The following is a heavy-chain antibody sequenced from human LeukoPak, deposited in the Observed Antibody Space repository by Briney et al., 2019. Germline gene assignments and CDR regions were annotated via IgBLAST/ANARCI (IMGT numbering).Heavy chain of an antibody. CDR1: GGSISSSSYY. Sequence: SETLSLTCTVSGGSISSSSYYWGWIRQPPGKGLEWIGSIYYSGSTYYNPSLKSRVTISVDTSKNQFSLKLSSVTAADTAVYYCARVASIAVAGTKERPPYYFDYWGQGTLVTVSS. D-gene: IGHD6-19*01. V-gene: IGHV4-39*07. J-gene: IGHJ4*02. CDR2: IYYSGST. CDR3: ARVASIAVAGTKERPPYYFDY.